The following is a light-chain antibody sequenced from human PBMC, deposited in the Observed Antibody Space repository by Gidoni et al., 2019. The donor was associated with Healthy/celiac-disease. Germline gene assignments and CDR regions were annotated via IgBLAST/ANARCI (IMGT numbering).Light chain of an antibody. CDR2: LGS. V-gene: IGKV2-28*01. CDR1: QSLLHSNGYNY. Sequence: DIVMTQSPLSLPVTPGEPASISCRSSQSLLHSNGYNYLDWYLQKPGQSPQLLIYLGSNRASGVPDRFSGSGSGTDFTLKISRVEAEDVGVYYCMQALQTLWTFXXXPKVEIK. J-gene: IGKJ1*01. CDR3: MQALQTLWT.